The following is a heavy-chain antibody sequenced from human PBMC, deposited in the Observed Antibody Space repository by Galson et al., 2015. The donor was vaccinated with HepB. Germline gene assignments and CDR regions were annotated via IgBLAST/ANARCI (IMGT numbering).Heavy chain of an antibody. CDR1: GGSISSYY. CDR3: ARDSAPRRTTRDNWFDP. CDR2: IYYSGST. J-gene: IGHJ5*01. V-gene: IGHV4-59*12. D-gene: IGHD4-17*01. Sequence: ETLSLTCTVSGGSISSYYWSWIRQPPGKGLEWIGYIYYSGSTNYNPSLKSRVTISVDTSKNQFSLKLSSVTAADTAVYYCARDSAPRRTTRDNWFDPWGQGTLVTVSS.